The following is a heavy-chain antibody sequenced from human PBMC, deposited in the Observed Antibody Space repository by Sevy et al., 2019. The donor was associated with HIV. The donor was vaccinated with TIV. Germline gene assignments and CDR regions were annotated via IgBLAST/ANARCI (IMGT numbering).Heavy chain of an antibody. CDR2: IIPIFGTA. D-gene: IGHD6-13*01. J-gene: IGHJ3*02. V-gene: IGHV1-69*06. CDR1: GGTFSSYA. Sequence: ASVKVSCKASGGTFSSYAISWVRQAPGQGLEWMGGIIPIFGTANYAQKFQGRVTITAVKSTSTAYMELSSLRSEDTAVYYCARFSSSTQVGAFDIWGQGTMVTVSS. CDR3: ARFSSSTQVGAFDI.